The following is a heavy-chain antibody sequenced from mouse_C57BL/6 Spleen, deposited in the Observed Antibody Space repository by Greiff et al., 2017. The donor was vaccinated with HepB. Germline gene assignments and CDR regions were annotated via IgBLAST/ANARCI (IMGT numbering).Heavy chain of an antibody. CDR2: INPNNGGT. CDR3: ARSKLGRRFAY. Sequence: EVQLQQSGPELVKPGASVKIPCKASGYTFTDYSMDWVKQSHGKSLEWIGDINPNNGGTIYNQKFKGKATLTVDKSSSTAYMELRSLTSEDTAVYYCARSKLGRRFAYWGQGTLVTVSA. J-gene: IGHJ3*01. V-gene: IGHV1-18*01. CDR1: GYTFTDYS. D-gene: IGHD4-1*01.